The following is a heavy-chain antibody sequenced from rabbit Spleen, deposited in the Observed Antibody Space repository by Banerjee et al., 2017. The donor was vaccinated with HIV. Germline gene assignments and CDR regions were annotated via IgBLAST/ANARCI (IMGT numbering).Heavy chain of an antibody. CDR2: IDAGSSGFT. CDR3: ARADYGGISPFTL. Sequence: QEQLEESGGGLVKPGASLTLTCTASGVSFSSNHYMCWVRQAPGKGLEWIACIDAGSSGFTYFASWAKGRFTCSKTSSTTVTLQMTSLTVADTATYFCARADYGGISPFTLWGPGTLVTVS. J-gene: IGHJ6*01. CDR1: GVSFSSNHY. D-gene: IGHD4-2*01. V-gene: IGHV1S45*01.